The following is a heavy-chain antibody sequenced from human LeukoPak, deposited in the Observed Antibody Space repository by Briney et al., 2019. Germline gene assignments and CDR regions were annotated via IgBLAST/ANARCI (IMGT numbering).Heavy chain of an antibody. CDR1: GFTFSDYW. D-gene: IGHD6-6*01. V-gene: IGHV3-48*04. J-gene: IGHJ4*02. CDR3: AKDGYSNSSGGFDY. Sequence: GSLRLSCAASGFTFSDYWMHWVRQAPGKGLEWVSYISSSGSTIYYADSVKGRFTISRDNAKNSLYLQMNSLRAEDTAVYYCAKDGYSNSSGGFDYWGQGTLVTVSS. CDR2: ISSSGSTI.